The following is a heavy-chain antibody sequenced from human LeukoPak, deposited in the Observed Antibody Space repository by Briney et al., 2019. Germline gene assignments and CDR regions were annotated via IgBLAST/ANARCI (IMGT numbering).Heavy chain of an antibody. CDR3: AGGGQWLSFDQ. Sequence: PSETLSLTCSASGGSINKYYWSWIRQPPGKGLEWIGYIHYSGTTNYNPSLKSRVTIPVDTSKSQPSLNLISVTAADAAVYYCAGGGQWLSFDQWNQGTLVTVPS. CDR1: GGSINKYY. D-gene: IGHD6-19*01. J-gene: IGHJ4*02. V-gene: IGHV4-59*01. CDR2: IHYSGTT.